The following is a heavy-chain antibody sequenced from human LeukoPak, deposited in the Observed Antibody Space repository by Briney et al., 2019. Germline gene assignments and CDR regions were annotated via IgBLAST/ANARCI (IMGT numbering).Heavy chain of an antibody. Sequence: ASVKLSCKASGYTFTSYYMHWVRLAPGQGLEWMGIINPSGGSTSYAQKFQGRVTMTRDTSTSTVYMELSSLRSEDTAVYYCARDRAIQLWRNGGANDAFDIWGQGTIVSVSS. CDR2: INPSGGST. V-gene: IGHV1-46*01. J-gene: IGHJ3*02. CDR1: GYTFTSYY. D-gene: IGHD5-18*01. CDR3: ARDRAIQLWRNGGANDAFDI.